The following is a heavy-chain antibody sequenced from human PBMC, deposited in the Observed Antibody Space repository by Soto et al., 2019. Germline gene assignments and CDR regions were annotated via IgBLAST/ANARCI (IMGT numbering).Heavy chain of an antibody. D-gene: IGHD6-25*01. J-gene: IGHJ6*02. CDR2: TYYRSKWYN. Sequence: QPLPIAAGSSGGSVCSNSSACNLIRQSPSRGLEWLGRTYYRSKWYNDYAGSVKSRITINPDTSKNQFSLQLNSVIPEDTAVYYCARVRAAYYGIDVWGQGTMVTVSS. CDR3: ARVRAAYYGIDV. CDR1: GGSVCSNSSA. V-gene: IGHV6-1*01.